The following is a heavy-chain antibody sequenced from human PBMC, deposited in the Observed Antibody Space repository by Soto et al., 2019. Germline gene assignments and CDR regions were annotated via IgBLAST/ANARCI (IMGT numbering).Heavy chain of an antibody. J-gene: IGHJ4*02. CDR3: ATSVNSAMAFDY. D-gene: IGHD5-18*01. CDR1: GYTFTHYY. CDR2: INPNGGIT. V-gene: IGHV1-46*01. Sequence: QVKLMQSGAEVKKPGASVRVSCKASGYTFTHYYIHWVRQAPGQGLEWMGIINPNGGITTYAQKFRAGFTMTRDTSTSTVYLELSSLRSEDSAVYHCATSVNSAMAFDYWGQGTLVAVSS.